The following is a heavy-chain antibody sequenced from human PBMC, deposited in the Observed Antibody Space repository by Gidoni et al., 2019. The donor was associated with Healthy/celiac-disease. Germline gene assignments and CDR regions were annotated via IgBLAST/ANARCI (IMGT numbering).Heavy chain of an antibody. CDR3: AREWGITMVQGVSRYFDY. D-gene: IGHD3-10*01. CDR1: GFTFSSYA. CDR2: ISYDGSNK. J-gene: IGHJ4*02. V-gene: IGHV3-30*04. Sequence: QVQLVESGGGVVQPGRSLRLSCAASGFTFSSYAMHWVRQAPGKGLGWLAVISYDGSNKYYADSVKGRFTISRDNSKNTLYLQMNSLRAEDTAVYYCAREWGITMVQGVSRYFDYWGQGTLVTVSS.